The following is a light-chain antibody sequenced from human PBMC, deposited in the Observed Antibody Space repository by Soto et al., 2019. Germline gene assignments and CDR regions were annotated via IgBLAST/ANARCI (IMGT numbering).Light chain of an antibody. CDR2: ADD. V-gene: IGLV6-57*02. Sequence: NFKLTQPHSVSESPGRTVTLSCTGSSGSIASNYVQWYQQRPGSAPTVVIYADDQRPSGVPDRFSGSIDRSSNSASLTISGLNTEDEADYYCQSYVSLNLVFGTGTKVTVL. CDR3: QSYVSLNLV. CDR1: SGSIASNY. J-gene: IGLJ1*01.